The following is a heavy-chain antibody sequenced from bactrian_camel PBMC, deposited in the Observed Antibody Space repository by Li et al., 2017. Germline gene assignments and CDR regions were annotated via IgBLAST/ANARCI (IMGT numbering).Heavy chain of an antibody. CDR3: VSCSVCAAGHCAPDG. V-gene: IGHV3S57*01. J-gene: IGHJ4*01. CDR2: IRGGIR. Sequence: GGGSVQEGGSLTLSCTPSGHIDSSYAMAWFRQAPGKEREGVAVIRGGIRRYADSVQGRFFIDWDNTKNTLYLQMNSLKPEDTGMYFCVSCSVCAAGHCAPDGWGQGTQVTVS. CDR1: GHIDSSYA. D-gene: IGHD1*01.